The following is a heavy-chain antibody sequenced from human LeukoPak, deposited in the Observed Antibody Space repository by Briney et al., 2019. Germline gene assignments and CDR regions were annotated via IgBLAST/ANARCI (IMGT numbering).Heavy chain of an antibody. J-gene: IGHJ4*02. CDR2: IYTSGST. Sequence: SQTLSLTCTVSGGSISSGSYYWSWIRQPAGKGLEWIGRIYTSGSTNYNPYLKSRVTISVDTSKNQFSLKLSSVTAADTAVYYCARISSGRDYWGQGTLVTVSS. CDR3: ARISSGRDY. V-gene: IGHV4-61*02. CDR1: GGSISSGSYY. D-gene: IGHD6-19*01.